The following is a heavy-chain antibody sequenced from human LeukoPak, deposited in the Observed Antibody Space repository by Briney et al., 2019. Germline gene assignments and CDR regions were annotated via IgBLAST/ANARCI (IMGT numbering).Heavy chain of an antibody. CDR1: GYTFTDYS. D-gene: IGHD3-10*01. V-gene: IGHV1-69*04. CDR3: ARAPMVRGTELANGMDV. CDR2: IIPTLGIA. Sequence: SVKVSCKASGYTFTDYSMHWVRQGQAPGQGLEWMGRIIPTLGIANYAQKFQGRVTITADKSTSTAYMELSSLRSEDTAVYYCARAPMVRGTELANGMDVWGQGTTVTVSS. J-gene: IGHJ6*02.